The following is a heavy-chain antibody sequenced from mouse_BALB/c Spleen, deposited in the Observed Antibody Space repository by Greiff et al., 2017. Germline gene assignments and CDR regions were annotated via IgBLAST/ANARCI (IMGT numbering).Heavy chain of an antibody. CDR2: ISDGGSYT. Sequence: EVQVVESGGGLVKPGGSLKLSCAASGFTFSDYYMYWVRQSPEKRLEWVATISDGGSYTYYPDSVKGRFTISRDNAKNNLYLQMSSLKSEDTAMYYCARDDGNYGNAMDDWGQGTSVTVSS. CDR1: GFTFSDYY. V-gene: IGHV5-4*02. CDR3: ARDDGNYGNAMDD. J-gene: IGHJ4*01. D-gene: IGHD2-1*01.